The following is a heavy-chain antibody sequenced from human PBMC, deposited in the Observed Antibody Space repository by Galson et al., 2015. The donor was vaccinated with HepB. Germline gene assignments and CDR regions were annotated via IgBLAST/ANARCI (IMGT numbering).Heavy chain of an antibody. CDR1: GFTFDDYA. CDR3: TKGGYKYDSDSYLYFHM. Sequence: SLRLSCAASGFTFDDYAMQWIRQAPGKGLEWVSGISWNSGSIGYADSVKGRFTISRDNAKNSLYLHMTNLRPEDTAFYYCTKGGYKYDSDSYLYFHMWGQGTLVIASS. J-gene: IGHJ4*02. V-gene: IGHV3-9*01. D-gene: IGHD5-24*01. CDR2: ISWNSGSI.